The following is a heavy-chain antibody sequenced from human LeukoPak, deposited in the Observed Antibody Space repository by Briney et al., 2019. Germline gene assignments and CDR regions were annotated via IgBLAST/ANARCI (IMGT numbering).Heavy chain of an antibody. Sequence: GASVKVSCKASGYTFTSYAMNWVRQAPGQGLEWMGWINTNTGNPTYAQGFTGRFVFSLDTSVSTAYLQISSLKAEDTAVYYCARDATYYYDSSGFFDYWGQGTLVTVSS. CDR1: GYTFTSYA. J-gene: IGHJ4*02. V-gene: IGHV7-4-1*02. D-gene: IGHD3-22*01. CDR3: ARDATYYYDSSGFFDY. CDR2: INTNTGNP.